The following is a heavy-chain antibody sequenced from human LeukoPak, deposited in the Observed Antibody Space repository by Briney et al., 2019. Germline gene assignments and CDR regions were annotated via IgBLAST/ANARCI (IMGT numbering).Heavy chain of an antibody. CDR1: GFTFSSYA. CDR3: TRGDFYVGAQDS. V-gene: IGHV3-30-3*01. J-gene: IGHJ4*02. Sequence: AGRSLRLSCAASGFTFSSYAMHWVRQAPGKGLEWVAVISYDGSNKYYADSVKGRFTISRDNSKNTLYLQMNSLRAEDTAVYYCTRGDFYVGAQDSWGQGTLVTVSS. CDR2: ISYDGSNK. D-gene: IGHD1-26*01.